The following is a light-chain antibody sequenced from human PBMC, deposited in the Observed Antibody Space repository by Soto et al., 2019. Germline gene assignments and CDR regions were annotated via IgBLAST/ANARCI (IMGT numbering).Light chain of an antibody. CDR1: HSISSW. V-gene: IGKV1-5*03. CDR2: KAS. J-gene: IGKJ1*01. Sequence: DIPMTQSPSSLSASEGDRVTITCRASHSISSWLAWFQQKPGTAPKLLIYKASYLESGAPSRFSGSGSGTEFTLTISSLQAADFATYYCQQYNSYPTFGQGTMVDIK. CDR3: QQYNSYPT.